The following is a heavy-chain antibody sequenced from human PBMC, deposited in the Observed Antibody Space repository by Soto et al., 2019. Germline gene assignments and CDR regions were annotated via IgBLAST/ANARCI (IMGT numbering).Heavy chain of an antibody. CDR2: ISSSSSYI. Sequence: GSLRLSCAASGFTFSSYSMNWVRQAPGKGLGWVSSISSSSSYIYYADSVKGRFTISRDNAKNSLYLQMNSLRAEDTAVYYCARSQGSTSSLHNTYYYYGMDVWGQGTTVTVSS. CDR1: GFTFSSYS. J-gene: IGHJ6*02. V-gene: IGHV3-21*01. CDR3: ARSQGSTSSLHNTYYYYGMDV. D-gene: IGHD2-2*01.